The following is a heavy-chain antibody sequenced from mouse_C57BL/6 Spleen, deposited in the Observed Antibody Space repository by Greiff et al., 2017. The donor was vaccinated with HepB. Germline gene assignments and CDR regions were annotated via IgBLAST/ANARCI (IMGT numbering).Heavy chain of an antibody. Sequence: QVQLQQSGAELVKPGASVKLSCKASGYTFTEYTIHWVKQRSGQGLEWIGWVYTGSGSIKYNEKFKDKATLTADKSSSTVYMELSRLTSEDSAVYFCARHEDRLTGTDYAMDYWGQGTSVTVSS. CDR2: VYTGSGSI. V-gene: IGHV1-62-2*01. CDR1: GYTFTEYT. D-gene: IGHD4-1*01. CDR3: ARHEDRLTGTDYAMDY. J-gene: IGHJ4*01.